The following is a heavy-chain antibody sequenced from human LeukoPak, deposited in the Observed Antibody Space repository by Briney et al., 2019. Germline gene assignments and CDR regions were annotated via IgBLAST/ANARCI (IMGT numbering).Heavy chain of an antibody. V-gene: IGHV3-21*01. CDR3: ARRGDYAGGLGYYGMDV. CDR2: ISSSSSYI. J-gene: IGHJ6*02. Sequence: PGGSLRLSCAASGFTFSSYSMNWVRQAPGKGLEWVSSISSSSSYIYYADSVKGRFTISRDNAKNSLYLQMNSLRAEDTAVYYCARRGDYAGGLGYYGMDVWGQGTTVTVSS. CDR1: GFTFSSYS. D-gene: IGHD4-17*01.